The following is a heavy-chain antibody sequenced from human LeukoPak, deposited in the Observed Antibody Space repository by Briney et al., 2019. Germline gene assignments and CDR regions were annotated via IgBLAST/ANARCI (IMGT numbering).Heavy chain of an antibody. Sequence: SETLSLTCTVSGVSISSGGYYWSWIRQHPGKGLEWIGYICYSGSTYYNPSLKSRVTISVDTSKNQFSLKLSSVTAADTAVYYCARDAPREEETRTTPEVNYGMDVWGQGTTVTVSS. J-gene: IGHJ6*02. D-gene: IGHD1-14*01. CDR3: ARDAPREEETRTTPEVNYGMDV. V-gene: IGHV4-31*03. CDR2: ICYSGST. CDR1: GVSISSGGYY.